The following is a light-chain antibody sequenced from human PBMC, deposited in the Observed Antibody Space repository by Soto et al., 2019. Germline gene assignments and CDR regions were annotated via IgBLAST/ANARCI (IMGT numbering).Light chain of an antibody. J-gene: IGLJ3*02. CDR3: SSYTSGTTRV. CDR2: EVS. V-gene: IGLV2-14*01. Sequence: QSALTQPASVSGSPGQSITISCTGTNSDVGGYNYVSWYQQHPGKAPKVIIYEVSNRPSGVFNRFSGSKSGNTASLTISGLQTEDEADYYCSSYTSGTTRVFGGGTKLTVL. CDR1: NSDVGGYNY.